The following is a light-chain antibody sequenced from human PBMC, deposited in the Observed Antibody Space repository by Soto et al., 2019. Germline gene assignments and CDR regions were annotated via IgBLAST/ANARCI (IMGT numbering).Light chain of an antibody. CDR3: QKNNSARWT. CDR1: QGISNF. V-gene: IGKV1-27*01. CDR2: AAS. Sequence: DIQMTQSPSSLSASVGDRVTITCRASQGISNFLAWHQQKPGKVPKLLIYAASTLQSGVPSRFSGSGSGTDFTLPITSRQPEDVATYYCQKNNSARWTFGQGTKVEIK. J-gene: IGKJ1*01.